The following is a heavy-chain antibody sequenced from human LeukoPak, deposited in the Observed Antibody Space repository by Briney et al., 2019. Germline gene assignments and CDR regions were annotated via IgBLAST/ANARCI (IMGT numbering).Heavy chain of an antibody. CDR2: IYHSGRT. J-gene: IGHJ3*01. CDR3: ATLGSSRGAFDV. CDR1: SGSIKSSDW. D-gene: IGHD6-13*01. Sequence: PSETLSLTCGVSSGSIKSSDWWSWVRQSPGKGLEWIGEIYHSGRTNSNPSLNNRVTISMDKSKNQISLNLSSATAADTAVYYCATLGSSRGAFDVWGQGTMVTVSS. V-gene: IGHV4-4*02.